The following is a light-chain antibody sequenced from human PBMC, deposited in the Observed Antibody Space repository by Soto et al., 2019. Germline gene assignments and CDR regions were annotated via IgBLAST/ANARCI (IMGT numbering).Light chain of an antibody. V-gene: IGLV2-14*01. CDR1: SSDVGGYNY. J-gene: IGLJ1*01. Sequence: QSALTQPASMSGSPGQSITISCTGTSSDVGGYNYVSWYQHHPGTAPKLIIYQLSHRPSVVSNRFSGSKSGNTASLTISGLQAEDEADYYCSLYITTNTLPYVFGTGTKVTVL. CDR2: QLS. CDR3: SLYITTNTLPYV.